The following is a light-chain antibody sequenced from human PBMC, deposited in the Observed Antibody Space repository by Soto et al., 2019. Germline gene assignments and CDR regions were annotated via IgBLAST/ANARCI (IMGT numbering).Light chain of an antibody. CDR2: GAS. CDR1: QSVSSN. Sequence: EMVMTQSPATLSVSPGERATLXXXXSQSVSSNLAWYQQKPGQAPRLLIYGASTRATGIPARFSGSGSGTEFTLAISSLQSEDFAVYYCQQYNNWPPWTFGQGTKVDIK. J-gene: IGKJ1*01. CDR3: QQYNNWPPWT. V-gene: IGKV3-15*01.